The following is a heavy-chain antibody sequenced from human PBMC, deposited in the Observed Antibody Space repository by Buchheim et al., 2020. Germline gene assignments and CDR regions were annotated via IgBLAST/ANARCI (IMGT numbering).Heavy chain of an antibody. V-gene: IGHV1-69*04. CDR3: ARDLAGGSGSYHMY. J-gene: IGHJ4*02. CDR1: GGTFSSYP. D-gene: IGHD3-10*01. Sequence: QVQLVQSGAEVKKPGSSVKVSCKASGGTFSSYPISWVRQAPGQGLEWVGRIIPILDIANYAQKFQGRVTITADKSTSTAYMELSSLRSEDTAVYFCARDLAGGSGSYHMYWGQGTL. CDR2: IIPILDIA.